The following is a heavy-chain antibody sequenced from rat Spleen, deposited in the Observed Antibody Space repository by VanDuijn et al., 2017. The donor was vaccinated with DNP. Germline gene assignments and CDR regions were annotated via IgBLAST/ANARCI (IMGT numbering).Heavy chain of an antibody. CDR1: GFIFSNYW. CDR2: ISTGGGST. D-gene: IGHD1-12*01. Sequence: EVQLVESGGGPVQPGRSLKLSCVASGFIFSNYWMTWIRQAPTKGLEWVAYISTGGGSTYYRDSVKGRFTISRDNAKSTLYLQVNSLRSEDTATYYCARHRTIMPYYYAMDAWGQGASVTVSS. J-gene: IGHJ4*01. CDR3: ARHRTIMPYYYAMDA. V-gene: IGHV5-31*01.